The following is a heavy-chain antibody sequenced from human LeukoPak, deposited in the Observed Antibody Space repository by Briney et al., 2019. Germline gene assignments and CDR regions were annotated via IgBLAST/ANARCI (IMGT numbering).Heavy chain of an antibody. CDR3: ASGMEGWYFDL. J-gene: IGHJ2*01. Sequence: ASVKVSCKASGYTFTDYSMHWVRQAPGQGLEWMGWINPNSSGTNYTQKFQGRVTMTRDTSISTAYMELISLRSDDTAVYYCASGMEGWYFDLWGRGTLVTVSS. CDR2: INPNSSGT. CDR1: GYTFTDYS. V-gene: IGHV1-2*02. D-gene: IGHD3-3*01.